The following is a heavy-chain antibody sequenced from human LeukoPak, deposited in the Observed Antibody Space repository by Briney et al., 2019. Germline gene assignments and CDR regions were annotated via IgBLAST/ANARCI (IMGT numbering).Heavy chain of an antibody. J-gene: IGHJ4*02. Sequence: SSETLSLTCAVYGGSFSGYYWSWIRQPPGKGLEWIGEINHSGSTNYNPSLKSRVTISVDTSKSQFSLKLNSMTASDTAVHYCARGAQTYYDKAPVDYWGQGTLVTVSS. V-gene: IGHV4-34*01. CDR2: INHSGST. CDR3: ARGAQTYYDKAPVDY. CDR1: GGSFSGYY. D-gene: IGHD3-22*01.